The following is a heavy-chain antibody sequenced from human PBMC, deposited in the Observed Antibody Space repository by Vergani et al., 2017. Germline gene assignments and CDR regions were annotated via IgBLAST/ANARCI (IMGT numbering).Heavy chain of an antibody. CDR2: LSASARRT. V-gene: IGHV3-23*01. CDR1: GFTFIMHA. D-gene: IGHD6-19*01. Sequence: EVQLLESGGDLVQPGGSLRLSCAASGFTFIMHAMSWVRQAPGKGLEWVSTLSASARRTHYADSVKGRFPISRDISKNTLFLHMNSLRPEDTAVYYCAKVGRSEVAGTFGAFDIWGQGTMVTVSS. CDR3: AKVGRSEVAGTFGAFDI. J-gene: IGHJ3*02.